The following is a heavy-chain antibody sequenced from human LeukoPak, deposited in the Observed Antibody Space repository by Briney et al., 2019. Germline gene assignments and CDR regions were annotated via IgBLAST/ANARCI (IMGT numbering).Heavy chain of an antibody. CDR3: TTDRFVVVPSLDY. CDR1: GFTFSNAW. J-gene: IGHJ4*02. V-gene: IGHV3-15*01. Sequence: PGGSLRLSCAAPGFTFSNAWMSWVRQAPGKGLEWVGRIKSKTDGGTTDYAAPVKGRFTISRDDSKNTLYLQMNSLKTEDTAVYYCTTDRFVVVPSLDYWGQGTLVTVSS. CDR2: IKSKTDGGTT. D-gene: IGHD2-2*01.